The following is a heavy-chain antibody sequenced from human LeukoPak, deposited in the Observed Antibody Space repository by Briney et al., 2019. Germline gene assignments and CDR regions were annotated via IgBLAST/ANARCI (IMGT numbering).Heavy chain of an antibody. D-gene: IGHD3-9*01. CDR3: AKDRSRSDILAGYYISRPFDY. J-gene: IGHJ4*02. CDR2: ISSSSSYI. CDR1: GFTFSSYS. Sequence: PGGSLRLSCAASGFTFSSYSMNWVRQAPGKGLEWVSSISSSSSYIYYADSVKGRFTISRDNAKNSLYLQMNSLRAEDTAVYYCAKDRSRSDILAGYYISRPFDYWGQGTLVTVSS. V-gene: IGHV3-21*01.